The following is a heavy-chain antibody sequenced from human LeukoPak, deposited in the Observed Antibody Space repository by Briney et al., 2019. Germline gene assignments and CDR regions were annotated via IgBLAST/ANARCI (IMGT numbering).Heavy chain of an antibody. D-gene: IGHD2-8*01. CDR3: ARTNLDCKNGVCYDY. Sequence: ASVKVSCKASHYTFTNYGISWVRQAPGQGLEWMGWISAYSGHTYYPQKLQGRVTVTTDTSTSTAYMELRSLRSDDTAVYYCARTNLDCKNGVCYDYWGQGTLVTVSS. V-gene: IGHV1-18*04. CDR2: ISAYSGHT. CDR1: HYTFTNYG. J-gene: IGHJ4*02.